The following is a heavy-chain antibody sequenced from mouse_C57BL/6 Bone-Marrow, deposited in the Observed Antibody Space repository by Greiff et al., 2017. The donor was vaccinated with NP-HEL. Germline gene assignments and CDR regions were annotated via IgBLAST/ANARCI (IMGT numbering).Heavy chain of an antibody. CDR3: ARDGYDD. D-gene: IGHD2-2*01. Sequence: VQLQQSGAELVRPGTSVKVSCKASGYAFTNYLIEWVKQRPGQGLEWIGVINPGSGGTNYNEKFKGKATLTADKSSSTAYMQLSSLTSEDSAVYFCARDGYDDWGQGTLVTVSA. CDR1: GYAFTNYL. CDR2: INPGSGGT. J-gene: IGHJ3*01. V-gene: IGHV1-54*01.